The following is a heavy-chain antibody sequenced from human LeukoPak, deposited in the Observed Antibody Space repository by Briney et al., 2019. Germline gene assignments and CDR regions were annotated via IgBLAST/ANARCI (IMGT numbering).Heavy chain of an antibody. V-gene: IGHV1-2*02. CDR1: GYTFTGYY. CDR3: ARASPADY. Sequence: ASVKVSCKASGYTFTGYYMHWVRQAPGQGLEWMGWIYPNNGGTNYAQKFQGRVTMTRDTSISTAYMELSRLRSDDTAMYYCARASPADYWGQGTLVTVSS. CDR2: IYPNNGGT. J-gene: IGHJ4*02.